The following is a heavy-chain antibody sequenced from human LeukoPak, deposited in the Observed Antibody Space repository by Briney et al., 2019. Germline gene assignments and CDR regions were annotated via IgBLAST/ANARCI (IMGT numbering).Heavy chain of an antibody. CDR3: ARVLNRITIFGVVIPYYYYYGMDV. CDR2: IYHSGST. Sequence: SETLSLTCAVSGGSISSGGYSWSWIRQPPGKGLEWIGYIYHSGSTYYNPSLKSRVTISVDTSKNQFSLKLSSVTAADTAVYYCARVLNRITIFGVVIPYYYYYGMDVWGQGTTVTVSS. CDR1: GGSISSGGYS. J-gene: IGHJ6*02. V-gene: IGHV4-30-2*01. D-gene: IGHD3-3*01.